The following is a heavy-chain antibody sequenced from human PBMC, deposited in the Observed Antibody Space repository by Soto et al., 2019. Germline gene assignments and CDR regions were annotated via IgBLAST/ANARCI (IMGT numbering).Heavy chain of an antibody. CDR1: GFSLSTTRVG. D-gene: IGHD6-19*01. J-gene: IGHJ4*02. Sequence: QITLKESGPTLVKPTQTLTLTCTFSGFSLSTTRVGVGWIRQPPGKALEWLALIYCDDDKRYSPFLKSRLTITKDTSKNQVVLTMTNMDPMDTATYFCAHTLVAGLGYYFDYWGQGTLVTVSS. V-gene: IGHV2-5*02. CDR3: AHTLVAGLGYYFDY. CDR2: IYCDDDK.